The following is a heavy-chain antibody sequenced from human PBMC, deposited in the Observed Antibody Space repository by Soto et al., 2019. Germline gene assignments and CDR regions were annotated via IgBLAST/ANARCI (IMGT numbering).Heavy chain of an antibody. D-gene: IGHD6-13*01. Sequence: PGGSLRLSCVGSGFTFSSYAIHWVRQAPGQGLEWVSGISGIGGTTFYADSVKGRFTISRDNSKNTLYLQVNSLKAEDTAAYYCAKDLGYTSSWYYALHIWGQGTMVTVSS. V-gene: IGHV3-23*01. CDR2: ISGIGGTT. CDR1: GFTFSSYA. J-gene: IGHJ3*02. CDR3: AKDLGYTSSWYYALHI.